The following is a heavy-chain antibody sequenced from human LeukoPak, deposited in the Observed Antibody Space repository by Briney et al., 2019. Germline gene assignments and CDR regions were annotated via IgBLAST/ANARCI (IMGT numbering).Heavy chain of an antibody. CDR3: ARLSGIYCDRGSCFNYFDS. Sequence: SETLSLTCTVSGYSISSGYYWGWIRQPPGKGLEWIGSIYHSGSTFYNPSLKSRVTISVDTSKNQFPLRLTSVTAADTAVYYSARLSGIYCDRGSCFNYFDSWGQGALVTVSS. V-gene: IGHV4-38-2*02. CDR2: IYHSGST. D-gene: IGHD2-15*01. J-gene: IGHJ4*02. CDR1: GYSISSGYY.